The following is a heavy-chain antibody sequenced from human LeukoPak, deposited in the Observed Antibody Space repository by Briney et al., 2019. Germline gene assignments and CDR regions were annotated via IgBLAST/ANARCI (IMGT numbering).Heavy chain of an antibody. Sequence: SETLSLTCTVSGGSISSGDYYWSWIRQPPGKGLEWIEYIYYSGSTYYNPSLKSRVTISVDTSKNQFSLKLSSVTAADTAVYYCARSAGDPVGFDYWGQGTLVTVSS. CDR1: GGSISSGDYY. CDR3: ARSAGDPVGFDY. V-gene: IGHV4-30-4*01. CDR2: IYYSGST. J-gene: IGHJ4*02. D-gene: IGHD4-17*01.